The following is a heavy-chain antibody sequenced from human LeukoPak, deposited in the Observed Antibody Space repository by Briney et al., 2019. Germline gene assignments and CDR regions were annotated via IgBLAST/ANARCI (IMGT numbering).Heavy chain of an antibody. D-gene: IGHD6-19*01. Sequence: GGSLSLTCAASGFTFSSYWMHWVRQAPGKGLVWVSRMNTDGSSTSYADSVKGRFTISRDNAKNTLYLQMNSLRAEDTAVYYCARDIWRGDSSGWYLGYWGQGTLVTVSS. CDR2: MNTDGSST. J-gene: IGHJ4*02. V-gene: IGHV3-74*01. CDR3: ARDIWRGDSSGWYLGY. CDR1: GFTFSSYW.